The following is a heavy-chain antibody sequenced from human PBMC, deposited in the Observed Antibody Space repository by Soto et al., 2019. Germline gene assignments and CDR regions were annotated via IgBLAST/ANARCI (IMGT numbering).Heavy chain of an antibody. V-gene: IGHV3-7*01. CDR3: ARKSERYLEWLLRGTYYFDF. J-gene: IGHJ4*02. Sequence: GSLRLSCAASGFSFSTYSMSWVRQAPGKGLEWVADIKKDGTERYYVDSVKGRFTISRDNAKNSLYLQMDSLRANDTAVYYCARKSERYLEWLLRGTYYFDFWGQGTLVTVSS. CDR2: IKKDGTER. D-gene: IGHD3-3*01. CDR1: GFSFSTYS.